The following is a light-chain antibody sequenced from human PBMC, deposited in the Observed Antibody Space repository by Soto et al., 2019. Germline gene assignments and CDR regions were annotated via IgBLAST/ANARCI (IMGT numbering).Light chain of an antibody. J-gene: IGKJ1*01. CDR2: GAS. Sequence: EIVLTQSPGTLSLSPWERATLSCRASQSVSSNYLAWYQQKPGQAPRLLIYGASSRATGIPDRFSGSGSGTDFTLTISRLEPEDFAVYYCQQYGSSSWTFGQGTKVDIK. V-gene: IGKV3-20*01. CDR1: QSVSSNY. CDR3: QQYGSSSWT.